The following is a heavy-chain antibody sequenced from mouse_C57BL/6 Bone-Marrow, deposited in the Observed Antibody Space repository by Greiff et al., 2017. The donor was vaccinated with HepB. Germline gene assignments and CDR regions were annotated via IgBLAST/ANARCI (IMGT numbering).Heavy chain of an antibody. CDR3: AREGLRGFAY. Sequence: QVQLQQPGAELVKPGASVKLSCKASGYTFTSYWTQWVKQRPGQGLEWIGEIDPSDSYTNDNQKFKGKATLTVDTSSSTAYMQLSSLTSEDSAVYYCAREGLRGFAYWGQGTLVTGSA. V-gene: IGHV1-50*01. CDR1: GYTFTSYW. D-gene: IGHD2-4*01. CDR2: IDPSDSYT. J-gene: IGHJ3*01.